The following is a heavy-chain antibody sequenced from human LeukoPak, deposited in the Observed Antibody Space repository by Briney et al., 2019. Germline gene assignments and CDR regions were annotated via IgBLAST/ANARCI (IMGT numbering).Heavy chain of an antibody. D-gene: IGHD4-17*01. Sequence: PGGSLRLSCAASGFTFNNYAMNWVRQAPGKGLEWVSSISGCGETTYYADSAKGRFTISRDNSQNTLYLQMNSLRAEDTAVYYCARDYADYVGYFFFDYWGQGTLVTVSS. J-gene: IGHJ4*02. CDR3: ARDYADYVGYFFFDY. CDR1: GFTFNNYA. CDR2: ISGCGETT. V-gene: IGHV3-23*01.